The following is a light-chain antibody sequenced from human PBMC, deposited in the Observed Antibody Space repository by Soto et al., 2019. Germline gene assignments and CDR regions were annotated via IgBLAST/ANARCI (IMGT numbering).Light chain of an antibody. J-gene: IGKJ1*01. CDR1: QIVSSTY. CDR2: GTS. Sequence: QSPGTLSLNKGERATLSCRASQIVSSTYLAWFQQKPGQAPRLLIYGTSSRATGVPDRFSGSGSGTDFTLTISRLEPEDFAVYYCQQYDSSPWPFGQVT. CDR3: QQYDSSPWP. V-gene: IGKV3-20*01.